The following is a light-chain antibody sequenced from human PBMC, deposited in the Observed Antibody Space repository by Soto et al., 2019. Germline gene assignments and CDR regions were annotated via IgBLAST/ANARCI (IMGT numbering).Light chain of an antibody. V-gene: IGLV2-14*01. J-gene: IGLJ1*01. CDR3: SSYTSFKTLV. Sequence: QSVLTQPASVSDSPGQSITISCTGSRSDVGGYKYVSWYQQHPGKAPKLLIYDVTNRPSGVSNRFSGSKSGYTASLTISGLQSEDEADYYCSSYTSFKTLVFGTGTKVTVL. CDR2: DVT. CDR1: RSDVGGYKY.